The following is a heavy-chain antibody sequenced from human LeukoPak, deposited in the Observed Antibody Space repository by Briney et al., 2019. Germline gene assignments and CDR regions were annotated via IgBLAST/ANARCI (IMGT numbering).Heavy chain of an antibody. CDR1: GFTFSTYG. CDR3: VRGWGSNVYASAFDV. J-gene: IGHJ3*01. V-gene: IGHV3-33*01. D-gene: IGHD3-16*01. Sequence: GGSLRLSCAASGFTFSTYGMHWVRQAPGKGLEWVTVIWHDGSHKDYADSVKGRFTISRDNSKNTLYQQMNDLRAEDTAMYYCVRGWGSNVYASAFDVWGQGTMVTVSS. CDR2: IWHDGSHK.